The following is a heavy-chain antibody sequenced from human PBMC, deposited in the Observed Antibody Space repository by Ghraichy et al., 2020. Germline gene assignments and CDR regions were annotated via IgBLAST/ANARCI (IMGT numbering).Heavy chain of an antibody. CDR3: AKDSWYNWNYVMLFDY. CDR1: GFTFSCNV. J-gene: IGHJ4*02. Sequence: GGSLRLSCAASGFTFSCNVMSWVRQAPGTGLEWVSAISGSGGYTYYADSVKGRFTISRDNSKNTLYLQMNSLRAEDTAVYYCAKDSWYNWNYVMLFDYWGQGTLVTVSS. CDR2: ISGSGGYT. V-gene: IGHV3-23*01. D-gene: IGHD1-7*01.